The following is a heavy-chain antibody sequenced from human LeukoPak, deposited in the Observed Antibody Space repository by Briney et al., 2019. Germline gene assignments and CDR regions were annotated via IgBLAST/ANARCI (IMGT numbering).Heavy chain of an antibody. D-gene: IGHD5-24*01. J-gene: IGHJ4*02. V-gene: IGHV1-2*02. CDR3: ASAQMKLATIG. CDR2: INPSSGDT. CDR1: GYTFTAYY. Sequence: ASVKVSCKTSGYTFTAYYINWVRQAPGQGLEWLGWINPSSGDTNYAQNFQGRVTMTGDTSINTAYMELSSLTSDDTAVYYCASAQMKLATIGWGQGTLATVSS.